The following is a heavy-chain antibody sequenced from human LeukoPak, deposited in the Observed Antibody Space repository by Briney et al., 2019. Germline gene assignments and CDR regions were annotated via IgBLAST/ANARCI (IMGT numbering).Heavy chain of an antibody. CDR3: ARVPYDILTGYFFDY. J-gene: IGHJ4*02. CDR2: IYYSGST. CDR1: GYSISSGYY. Sequence: SETLSLTCTVSGYSISSGYYWSWIRQPPGKGLEWIGYIYYSGSTNYNPSLKSRVTISVDTSKNQFSLKLSSVTAADTAVYYCARVPYDILTGYFFDYWGQGTLVTVSS. V-gene: IGHV4-61*01. D-gene: IGHD3-9*01.